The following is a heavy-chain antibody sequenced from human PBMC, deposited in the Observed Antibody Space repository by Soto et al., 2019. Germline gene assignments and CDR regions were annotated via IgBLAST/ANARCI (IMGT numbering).Heavy chain of an antibody. Sequence: SETLSLTCAVYGGSFSGYYWSWIRQPPGKGLEWIGEINHSGSTNYNPSLKSRVTISVDTSKNQFSLKLSSVTAADTAVYYCARVGIVLMINYYYGMDVWGQGTTVTVSS. J-gene: IGHJ6*02. V-gene: IGHV4-34*01. CDR3: ARVGIVLMINYYYGMDV. CDR1: GGSFSGYY. D-gene: IGHD2-8*01. CDR2: INHSGST.